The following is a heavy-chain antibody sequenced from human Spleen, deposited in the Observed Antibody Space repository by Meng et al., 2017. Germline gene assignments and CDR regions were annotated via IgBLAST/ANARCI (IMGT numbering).Heavy chain of an antibody. J-gene: IGHJ4*02. D-gene: IGHD4-11*01. V-gene: IGHV4-34*01. CDR1: GGSFSDYY. Sequence: VPLQQVGAGLLKPSETLSPTCVVSGGSFSDYYWSWTRQPPGKGLEWIGEINHSGSTNYNPSLESRATISVDTSQNNLSLKLSSVTAADSAVYYCARGPTTMAHDFDYWGQGTLVTVSS. CDR2: INHSGST. CDR3: ARGPTTMAHDFDY.